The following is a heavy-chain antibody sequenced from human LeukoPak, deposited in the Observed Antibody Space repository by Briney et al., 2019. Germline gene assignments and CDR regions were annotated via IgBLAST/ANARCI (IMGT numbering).Heavy chain of an antibody. CDR3: AGGPSVYYRRGAFDI. CDR2: IFYSGIT. CDR1: GGSISNDNYF. V-gene: IGHV4-39*01. Sequence: SETLSLSCTVSGGSISNDNYFWGWIRQPPGKGPEWIGTIFYSGITHYNPSLQSRVTISVDTSKNQFSLRLTSVTAADTAAYYCAGGPSVYYRRGAFDIWGQGTMVIVSS. J-gene: IGHJ3*02. D-gene: IGHD3-22*01.